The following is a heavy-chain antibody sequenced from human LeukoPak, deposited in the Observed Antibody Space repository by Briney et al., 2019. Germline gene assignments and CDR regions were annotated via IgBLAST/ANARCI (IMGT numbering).Heavy chain of an antibody. Sequence: PSETLSLTCAVYGGSFSGDYWSWIRQPPGKGLEWIGEINHSGSTNYNASLKSRVAISVDTSKNQFSLNLSSVTAADTAVYYCARASGWYKVYYYYMDVWGKGTTVTGSS. CDR2: INHSGST. D-gene: IGHD6-19*01. V-gene: IGHV4-34*01. J-gene: IGHJ6*03. CDR3: ARASGWYKVYYYYMDV. CDR1: GGSFSGDY.